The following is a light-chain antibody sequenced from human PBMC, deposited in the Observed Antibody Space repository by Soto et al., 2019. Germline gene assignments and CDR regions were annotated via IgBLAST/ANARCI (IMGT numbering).Light chain of an antibody. Sequence: DIQLTQSPSVLSASVGDTVTITCRASQALRNYLAWYQQKPGKAPDLLIYSASTLQSGVPSRFSGSGSETELSLTIRALQPEDFATYYCQQLSRYPRASGGGTKVDIK. CDR3: QQLSRYPRA. CDR2: SAS. CDR1: QALRNY. V-gene: IGKV1-9*01. J-gene: IGKJ4*01.